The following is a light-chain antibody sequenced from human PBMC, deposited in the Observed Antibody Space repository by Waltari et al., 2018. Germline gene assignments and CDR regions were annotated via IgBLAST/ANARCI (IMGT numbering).Light chain of an antibody. CDR2: EVA. CDR3: SSYGGDNNYV. V-gene: IGLV2-8*01. CDR1: SSDVGGFSY. J-gene: IGLJ1*01. Sequence: QSALTQPPSASGSPGQSVTISCTGTSSDVGGFSYVSWFQQHPGKAPKLIIYEVAKRPSGVPDRFSGSKSGNTASLNVSGLQAEDEADYYCSSYGGDNNYVFGSGTKVTVL.